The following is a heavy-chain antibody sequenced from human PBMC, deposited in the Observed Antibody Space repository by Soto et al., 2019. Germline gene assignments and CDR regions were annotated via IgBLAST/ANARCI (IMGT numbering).Heavy chain of an antibody. CDR3: VHGEVAHGYNYFDY. Sequence: QITLKESGPTLVKPTQTLTLTCTFSGFSLSTSGVGVGWIRQPPGKALEWLALIYWNDDKRYSPSLKSRLTSNKDTSKNQVVITMTNMDHVDTATYRCVHGEVAHGYNYFDYWGQGTMVTVSS. CDR1: GFSLSTSGVG. J-gene: IGHJ4*02. D-gene: IGHD5-12*01. V-gene: IGHV2-5*01. CDR2: IYWNDDK.